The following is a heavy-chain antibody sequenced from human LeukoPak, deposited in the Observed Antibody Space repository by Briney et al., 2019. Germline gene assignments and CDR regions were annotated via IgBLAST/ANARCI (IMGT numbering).Heavy chain of an antibody. CDR2: TSAYNGNT. CDR3: ASGHCSSTSCYLYYYMDV. Sequence: ASVKVSCKASGYTFTSYGISWVRQAPGQGLEWMGWTSAYNGNTNYAQKLQGRVTMTTDTSTSTAYMELRSLRSDDTAVYYCASGHCSSTSCYLYYYMDVWGKGTTVTVSS. D-gene: IGHD2-2*03. J-gene: IGHJ6*03. V-gene: IGHV1-18*01. CDR1: GYTFTSYG.